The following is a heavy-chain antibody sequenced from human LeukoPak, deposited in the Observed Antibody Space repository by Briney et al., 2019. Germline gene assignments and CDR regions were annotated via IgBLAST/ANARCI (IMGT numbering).Heavy chain of an antibody. J-gene: IGHJ4*02. CDR3: ARAHCSGGSCYGRAFVY. CDR2: ISSSSSYI. D-gene: IGHD2-15*01. Sequence: GGSLRLSCAASGFTFSSYSMNWVRQAPGKGLEWVSSISSSSSYIYYADSVKGRFTISRDNAKNSLYLQMNSLRAEDTAVYYCARAHCSGGSCYGRAFVYWGQGTLVTVSS. CDR1: GFTFSSYS. V-gene: IGHV3-21*01.